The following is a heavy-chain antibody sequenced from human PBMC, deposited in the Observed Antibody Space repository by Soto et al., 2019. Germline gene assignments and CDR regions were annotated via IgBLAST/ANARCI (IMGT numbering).Heavy chain of an antibody. V-gene: IGHV3-30*18. Sequence: GGSLRLSCAASGFTFSSYGMHWVRQAPGKGLEWVAVISYDGSNKYYADSVKGRFTISRDNSKNTLYLQMNSLRAEDTAVYYCAKDLEGLLEWYCEYWGQGTLVTVSS. CDR3: AKDLEGLLEWYCEY. J-gene: IGHJ4*02. CDR1: GFTFSSYG. D-gene: IGHD3-3*01. CDR2: ISYDGSNK.